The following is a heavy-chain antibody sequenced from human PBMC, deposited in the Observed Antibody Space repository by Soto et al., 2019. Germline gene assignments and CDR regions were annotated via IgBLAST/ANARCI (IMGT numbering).Heavy chain of an antibody. D-gene: IGHD4-17*01. CDR3: AIERPLQYVDYVIASNWFDP. CDR1: GGTFSSYA. V-gene: IGHV1-69*05. J-gene: IGHJ5*02. Sequence: QVQLVQSGAEVKKPGSSVKVSCKASGGTFSSYAISWVRQAPGQGLEWMGGIIPTFGTANYAQEFQGRVTITPDESTSTAYTELSSLRSEDTDVNYCAIERPLQYVDYVIASNWFDPWGQGSLVTVSS. CDR2: IIPTFGTA.